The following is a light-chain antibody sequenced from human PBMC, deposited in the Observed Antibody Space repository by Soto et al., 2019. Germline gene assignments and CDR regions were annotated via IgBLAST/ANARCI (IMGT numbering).Light chain of an antibody. V-gene: IGLV2-14*01. CDR3: SSFTSSSTLV. Sequence: QYVLTHPASVSGSPGQSITISCTGTSTDVGSYKYVSWYQQHPDTAPKLMIYEVSNRPSGVSNRFSGSKSGNTASLTISGLQAEDEADYYCSSFTSSSTLVFGTGTKVTVL. CDR1: STDVGSYKY. J-gene: IGLJ1*01. CDR2: EVS.